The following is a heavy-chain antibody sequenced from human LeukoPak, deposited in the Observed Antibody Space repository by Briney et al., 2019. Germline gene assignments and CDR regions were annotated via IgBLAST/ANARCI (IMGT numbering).Heavy chain of an antibody. V-gene: IGHV4-59*01. CDR3: ARVAWSRDGYNWDIPYYFDY. CDR2: IYYTGST. Sequence: SETLSLTCTVSGVSISSYYWSWIRQPPGKGLEWIGYIYYTGSTDYNPSLKSRVSISVDTSKNQFSLKLSSVTAADTAIYHCARVAWSRDGYNWDIPYYFDYWGQGPLVTVSS. J-gene: IGHJ4*02. D-gene: IGHD5-24*01. CDR1: GVSISSYY.